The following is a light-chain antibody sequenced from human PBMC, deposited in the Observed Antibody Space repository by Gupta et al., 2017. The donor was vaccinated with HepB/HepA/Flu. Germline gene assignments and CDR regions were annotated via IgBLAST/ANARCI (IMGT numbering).Light chain of an antibody. CDR3: QQYVNSPRT. V-gene: IGKV3-20*01. CDR1: QSLSSNY. CDR2: GAS. Sequence: EIVLTQSPGTLSLSPGERATLSCRASQSLSSNYLAWYQQKPGQAPRLLIYGASSRATGIPDRFSGSGSGTDFTLSISRLEPEDFAVYYCQQYVNSPRTFGQGTXVEIK. J-gene: IGKJ1*01.